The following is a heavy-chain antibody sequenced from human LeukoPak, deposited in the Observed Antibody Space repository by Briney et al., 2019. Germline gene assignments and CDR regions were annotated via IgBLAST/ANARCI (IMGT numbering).Heavy chain of an antibody. CDR2: INPNSGGT. D-gene: IGHD6-19*01. V-gene: IGHV1-2*02. Sequence: ASVKVSCKASGYTFTGYYMHWVRQAPGQGLEWMGWINPNSGGTNYAQKFQGRVTMTRDTSISTAYMELNRLRSDDTAVYYCARANLQQWLVPFDYWGQGTLVTVSS. CDR3: ARANLQQWLVPFDY. J-gene: IGHJ4*02. CDR1: GYTFTGYY.